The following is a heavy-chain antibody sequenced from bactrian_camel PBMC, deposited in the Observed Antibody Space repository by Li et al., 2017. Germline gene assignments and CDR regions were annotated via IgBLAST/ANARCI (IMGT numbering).Heavy chain of an antibody. CDR1: GFTFSSYD. D-gene: IGHD6*01. Sequence: EVQLVESGGGLVQPGGSLRLSCAASGFTFSSYDMSWVRQAPGKGLEWVSAINSGGGTTYYADAKKGRFTISRDNAKNTLYLQMNSLNTEDTAIYYCTRDVAGNYYGLDYWGKGTQVTVS. CDR2: INSGGGTT. V-gene: IGHV3S40*01. J-gene: IGHJ7*01.